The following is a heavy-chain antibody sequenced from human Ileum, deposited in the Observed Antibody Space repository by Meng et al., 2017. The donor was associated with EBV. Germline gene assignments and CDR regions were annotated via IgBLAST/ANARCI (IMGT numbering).Heavy chain of an antibody. CDR3: ARRPTGIDY. CDR2: IIHGGSP. V-gene: IGHV4-34*12. CDR1: GGSLGGAY. J-gene: IGHJ4*02. Sequence: QGAEAMLKPSGALSPTCAVNGGSLGGAYWNWIRQPPGKGLEWIGEIIHGGSPSYNPSLKSRVTISIDTSKNQLSLMLSSVTAADTAVYYCARRPTGIDYWGQGTLVTVSS. D-gene: IGHD2-8*02.